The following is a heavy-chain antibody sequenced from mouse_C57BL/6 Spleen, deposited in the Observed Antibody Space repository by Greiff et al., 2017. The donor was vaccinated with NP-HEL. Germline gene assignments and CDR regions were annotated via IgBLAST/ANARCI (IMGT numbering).Heavy chain of an antibody. V-gene: IGHV1-69*01. CDR3: ARRGWLLNAMDY. D-gene: IGHD2-3*01. Sequence: QVQLKQPGAELVMPGASVKLSCKASGYTFTSYWMHWVKQRPGQGLEWIGEIDPSDSYTNYNQKFKGKSTLTVDKSSSTAYMQLSSLTSEDSAVYYCARRGWLLNAMDYWGQGTSVTVSS. J-gene: IGHJ4*01. CDR2: IDPSDSYT. CDR1: GYTFTSYW.